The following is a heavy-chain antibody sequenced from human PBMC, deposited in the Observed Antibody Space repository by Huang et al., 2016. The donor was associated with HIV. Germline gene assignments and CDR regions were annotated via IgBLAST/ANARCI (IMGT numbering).Heavy chain of an antibody. J-gene: IGHJ4*02. CDR2: IIPIFGTP. CDR3: AREYYYDNSGYYFDY. D-gene: IGHD3-22*01. V-gene: IGHV1-69*13. CDR1: GGTFTTYT. Sequence: QVQLVQSGAEVKKPGSSVKVSCKASGGTFTTYTIPWVRQAPGQGLEWMGGIIPIFGTPNYAQKCQGRVTITADESTSTAYMELSSLRSEDTAVYYCAREYYYDNSGYYFDYWGQGTLVTVSS.